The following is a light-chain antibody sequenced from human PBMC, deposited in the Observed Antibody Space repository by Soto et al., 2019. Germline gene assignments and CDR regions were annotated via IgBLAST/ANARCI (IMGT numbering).Light chain of an antibody. CDR2: AAS. V-gene: IGKV1-9*01. CDR3: QQLNSYVFT. CDR1: QAVSRF. Sequence: DIQLTQSPSFLSASVGDRVTISCRASQAVSRFLAWYQQKPGKAPNLLIYAASTLQSGVPSRFSGSGSGTEFTLTISSLQPEDFATYYCQQLNSYVFTFGPGTKVDI. J-gene: IGKJ3*01.